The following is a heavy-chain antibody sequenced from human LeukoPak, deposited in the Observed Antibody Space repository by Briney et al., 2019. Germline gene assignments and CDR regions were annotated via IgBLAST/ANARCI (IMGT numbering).Heavy chain of an antibody. V-gene: IGHV3-73*01. CDR3: TRAESSGWPHFDY. Sequence: GGSLKLSCAASGFTFSSSAVHWARQASGMGLEWVANIRSKANNYATVYAASVKGRFTVFRDDSKNTAYLQMNSLETQDTAVYYCTRAESSGWPHFDYWGQGTLVTVSS. CDR1: GFTFSSSA. D-gene: IGHD6-19*01. CDR2: IRSKANNYAT. J-gene: IGHJ4*02.